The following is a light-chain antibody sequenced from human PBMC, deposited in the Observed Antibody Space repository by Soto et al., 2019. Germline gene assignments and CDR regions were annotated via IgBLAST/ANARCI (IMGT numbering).Light chain of an antibody. CDR1: QSVSSSH. V-gene: IGKV3-20*01. Sequence: EIVLTQSPGTLSLSPGERATLSCRASQSVSSSHLAWYQQKPGQAPRLLIYGASNRATGIPDRFSGSGSGTDFTLTISILEPEDFAVYYCQQYGSSPLFTFGPGTKVDIK. J-gene: IGKJ3*01. CDR2: GAS. CDR3: QQYGSSPLFT.